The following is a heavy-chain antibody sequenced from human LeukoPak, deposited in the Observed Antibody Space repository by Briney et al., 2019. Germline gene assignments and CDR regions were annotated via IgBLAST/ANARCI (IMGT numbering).Heavy chain of an antibody. D-gene: IGHD2-2*02. CDR3: ARDHVRYCSSTSCYTGRPLSLYYFDY. CDR2: IIPIFGTA. V-gene: IGHV1-69*13. Sequence: SVKVSCKASGGTFSSYAISWVRQAPGQGLEWMGGIIPIFGTANYAQKFQGRVTITADESTSTAYMELSSLRSEDTAVYYCARDHVRYCSSTSCYTGRPLSLYYFDYWGQGTLVTVSS. J-gene: IGHJ4*02. CDR1: GGTFSSYA.